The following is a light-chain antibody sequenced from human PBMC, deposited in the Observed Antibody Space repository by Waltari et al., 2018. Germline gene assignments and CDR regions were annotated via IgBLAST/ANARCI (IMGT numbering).Light chain of an antibody. Sequence: DIQMTQSPSTLSVSVGDRVTITCRASQSIITWLAWYQQKPGKAPKVLIYKASNLQSGFPSRFSGSGSGTEFTLTISSLQPDDFGTYYCQQYNSFPTFGQGTKVEIK. V-gene: IGKV1-5*03. CDR1: QSIITW. CDR2: KAS. CDR3: QQYNSFPT. J-gene: IGKJ1*01.